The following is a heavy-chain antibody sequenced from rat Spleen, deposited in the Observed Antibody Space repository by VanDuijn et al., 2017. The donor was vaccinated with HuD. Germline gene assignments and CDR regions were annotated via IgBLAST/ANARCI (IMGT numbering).Heavy chain of an antibody. CDR2: ISYDGNNT. J-gene: IGHJ4*01. Sequence: EVQLVESGGGLVQPGRSLKLSCAASGFTFSDYYMAWVRQAPTKGLEWVATISYDGNNTYYRDSVKGRFTISRDNAKNTLYLQMDSLRSEDTATYYCARHMANPYYVMDAWGQGASVTVSS. D-gene: IGHD3-4*01. CDR1: GFTFSDYY. V-gene: IGHV5-7*01. CDR3: ARHMANPYYVMDA.